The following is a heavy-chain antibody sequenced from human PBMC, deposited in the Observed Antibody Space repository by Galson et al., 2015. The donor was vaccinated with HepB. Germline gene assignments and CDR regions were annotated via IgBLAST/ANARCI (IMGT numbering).Heavy chain of an antibody. V-gene: IGHV1-2*02. CDR2: INPNSGGT. CDR1: GYTFTGYY. CDR3: ARGALVAVVGATQNNWFDP. Sequence: SVKVSCKASGYTFTGYYMHWVRQAPGQGLEWMGWINPNSGGTNYAQKFQGRVTMTRDTSRTTAYMELRSLRSDDTAVYYCARGALVAVVGATQNNWFDPWGQGTLVTVSS. D-gene: IGHD2-15*01. J-gene: IGHJ5*02.